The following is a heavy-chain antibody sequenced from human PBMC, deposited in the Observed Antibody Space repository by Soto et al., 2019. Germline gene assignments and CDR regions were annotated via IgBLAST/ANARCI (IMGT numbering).Heavy chain of an antibody. J-gene: IGHJ4*02. CDR3: ARDRDGTSDY. V-gene: IGHV1-69*13. CDR1: GGTFTSYG. D-gene: IGHD1-1*01. CDR2: IIPIFGTA. Sequence: ASVKVSCKASGGTFTSYGISWVRQAPGQGLEWMGGIIPIFGTANYAQKFQGRVMITADESTSTAYMELSSLRSEDTAVYYCARDRDGTSDYWGQGTLVTVSS.